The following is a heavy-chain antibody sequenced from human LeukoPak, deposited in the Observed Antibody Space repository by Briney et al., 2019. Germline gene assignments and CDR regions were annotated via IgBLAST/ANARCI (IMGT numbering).Heavy chain of an antibody. CDR1: GFTFSSYA. V-gene: IGHV3-23*01. D-gene: IGHD1-14*01. CDR2: ISDGGGTT. Sequence: GGSLRLSCAASGFTFSSYAMSWVRQAPGKGLEWVSAISDGGGTTYYADSVQGRFTISRHYSKNTLFLQMNSLRADATAVYYCAKVGTGDLFRALAYWGQGTLVTVSS. J-gene: IGHJ4*02. CDR3: AKVGTGDLFRALAY.